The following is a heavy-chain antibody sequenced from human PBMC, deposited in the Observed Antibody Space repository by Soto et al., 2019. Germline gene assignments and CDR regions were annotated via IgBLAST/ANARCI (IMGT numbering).Heavy chain of an antibody. V-gene: IGHV1-3*01. CDR3: ARDPGDRYNWYFDL. D-gene: IGHD7-27*01. Sequence: QVQLVQSGAEVKKPGASVKVSCKASGYTFTSYAMHWVRQAPGQRLEWMGWINAGNGNTKYSQKFQGRVTITRDTSASTAYMELSSLRSEDTAVYYCARDPGDRYNWYFDLWGRGTLVTVSS. CDR2: INAGNGNT. CDR1: GYTFTSYA. J-gene: IGHJ2*01.